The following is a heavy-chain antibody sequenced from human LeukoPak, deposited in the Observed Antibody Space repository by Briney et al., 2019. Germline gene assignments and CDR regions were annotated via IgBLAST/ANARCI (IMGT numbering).Heavy chain of an antibody. CDR2: ISYDGSNK. D-gene: IGHD2-15*01. J-gene: IGHJ3*02. CDR3: SKGGVVHAFHI. Sequence: GGSLRLSCAASGFTFSSYGMHWVRQAPGKGLEWVAVISYDGSNKYYADSVKGRFTISRDNSKNTLYLQMNSLRAEDTAVYYCSKGGVVHAFHIWGQGTMVTVSS. V-gene: IGHV3-33*05. CDR1: GFTFSSYG.